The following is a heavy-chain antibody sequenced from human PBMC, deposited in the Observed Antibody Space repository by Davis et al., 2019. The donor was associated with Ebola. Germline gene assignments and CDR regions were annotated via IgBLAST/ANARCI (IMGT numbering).Heavy chain of an antibody. J-gene: IGHJ3*02. CDR2: IYPGDSDT. CDR3: ARPSTSGQGNAFDI. D-gene: IGHD2-8*01. V-gene: IGHV5-51*01. CDR1: GYNFATYW. Sequence: GESLKISCKSSGYNFATYWIGWVRQMPGKGLEWMGIIYPGDSDTRYSSSFEGQVTISADKSISTAYLPWSSLKASDSALYYCARPSTSGQGNAFDIWGQGTMVRVSS.